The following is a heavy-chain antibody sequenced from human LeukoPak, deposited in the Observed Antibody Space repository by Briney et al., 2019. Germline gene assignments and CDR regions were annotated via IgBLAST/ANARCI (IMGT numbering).Heavy chain of an antibody. CDR2: INPGGRT. Sequence: SETLSLTCAVHGGSVSGYYWAWIRQPPGKGLEWIGEINPGGRTNYHPSLKRRVTISADTSKSQVSLELRSVTAADTAVFYCARARSTVSTYFDSWGQGSLVTVSS. V-gene: IGHV4-34*01. CDR3: ARARSTVSTYFDS. J-gene: IGHJ4*02. CDR1: GGSVSGYY. D-gene: IGHD4-17*01.